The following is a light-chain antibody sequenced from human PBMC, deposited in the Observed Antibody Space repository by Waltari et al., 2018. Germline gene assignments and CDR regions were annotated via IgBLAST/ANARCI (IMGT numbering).Light chain of an antibody. V-gene: IGLV3-21*01. CDR1: HIESKS. J-gene: IGLJ1*01. Sequence: SYALTQPPSVSVAPGETARITWGGNHIESKSVHWYRQRPGQAPVVVISYDNDRAAGIPERFSGSNSGNTATLTISRVEAGDEADYYCQVWDANTDPGVFGTGTEVTVL. CDR2: YDN. CDR3: QVWDANTDPGV.